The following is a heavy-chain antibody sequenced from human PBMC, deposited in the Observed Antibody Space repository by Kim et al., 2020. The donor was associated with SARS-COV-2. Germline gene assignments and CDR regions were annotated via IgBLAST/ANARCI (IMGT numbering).Heavy chain of an antibody. Sequence: SETLSLTCNVSGASIRSPSYYWGWIRQPPGRGLEWIGHIYYSGTSYYTPSLKSRVTISVDTSESQFSLRLTSVTAADTAVYFCARLIALKDVFDFWGQG. CDR3: ARLIALKDVFDF. J-gene: IGHJ4*02. D-gene: IGHD2-21*01. CDR2: IYYSGTS. V-gene: IGHV4-39*01. CDR1: GASIRSPSYY.